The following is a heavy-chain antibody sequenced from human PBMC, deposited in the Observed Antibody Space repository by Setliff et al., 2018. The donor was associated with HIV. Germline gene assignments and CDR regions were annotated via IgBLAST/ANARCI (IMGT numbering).Heavy chain of an antibody. V-gene: IGHV4-39*01. D-gene: IGHD1-1*01. CDR2: VSYSGST. J-gene: IGHJ3*02. Sequence: SETLSLTCTVSGGSISSSSSYWGWIRQPPGRGLEWIGSVSYSGSTYYNPSLKSRVTISVDTSKNQFSLRLSSVTAADTAEFFCARHLYWNPDAFDIWGQGTMVTVSS. CDR3: ARHLYWNPDAFDI. CDR1: GGSISSSSSY.